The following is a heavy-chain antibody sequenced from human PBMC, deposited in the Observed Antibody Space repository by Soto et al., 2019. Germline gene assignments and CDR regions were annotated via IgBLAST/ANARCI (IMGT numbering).Heavy chain of an antibody. D-gene: IGHD3-3*01. J-gene: IGHJ5*02. CDR1: GGSVSSGDCY. Sequence: QLQESGPGLVKPSETLSLTCTVSGGSVSSGDCYWSWIRQPPGKGLEWIGYLYYSGSTNYNPSLRSRVTISVDTSKNQFSLKLSSVTAADTAMYYCARDNPYYFWSGYYNNWCDPWGQGTLVTVSS. CDR2: LYYSGST. V-gene: IGHV4-61*08. CDR3: ARDNPYYFWSGYYNNWCDP.